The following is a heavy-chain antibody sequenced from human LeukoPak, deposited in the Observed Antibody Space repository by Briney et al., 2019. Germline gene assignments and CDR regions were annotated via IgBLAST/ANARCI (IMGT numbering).Heavy chain of an antibody. Sequence: PGGSLRLSCAASGFTFSDYYMSWIRQAPGKGLEWVAYISGSGNIIYYTESLKGRFTISRDNAKNSLYLQMNSLRAEDTAVYYCARCGDGLPCDFDYWGQGTLVTVSS. J-gene: IGHJ4*02. V-gene: IGHV3-11*04. CDR2: ISGSGNII. CDR3: ARCGDGLPCDFDY. D-gene: IGHD3-10*01. CDR1: GFTFSDYY.